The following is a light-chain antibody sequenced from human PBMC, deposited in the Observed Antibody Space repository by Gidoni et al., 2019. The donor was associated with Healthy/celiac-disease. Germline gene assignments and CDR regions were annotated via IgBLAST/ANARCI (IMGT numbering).Light chain of an antibody. J-gene: IGKJ4*01. Sequence: DIVMTQSPDSMAVSLGERATINCKSSQSVLYSSNNKNYLALYQQKPGQPPKLLIYWASTRESGVPDRFSGRGSWTDFTLPISSLQAEDVAVYYCQQYYSTPPLTFGGGTKVEIK. CDR1: QSVLYSSNNKNY. V-gene: IGKV4-1*01. CDR2: WAS. CDR3: QQYYSTPPLT.